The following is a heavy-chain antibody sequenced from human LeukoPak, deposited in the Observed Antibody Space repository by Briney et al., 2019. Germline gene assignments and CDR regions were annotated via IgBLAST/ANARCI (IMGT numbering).Heavy chain of an antibody. CDR2: ISTTSSTI. J-gene: IGHJ6*02. D-gene: IGHD3-22*01. CDR1: GFTFSSYS. V-gene: IGHV3-48*04. CDR3: ARDKPVSLNYYDSSGYYYYYGMDV. Sequence: GGSLRLSCAASGFTFSSYSMNWVRQAPGKGLEWVSYISTTSSTIYYADSVKGRFTISRDNAKNSLYLQMNSLRAEDTAVYYCARDKPVSLNYYDSSGYYYYYGMDVWGQGTTATVSS.